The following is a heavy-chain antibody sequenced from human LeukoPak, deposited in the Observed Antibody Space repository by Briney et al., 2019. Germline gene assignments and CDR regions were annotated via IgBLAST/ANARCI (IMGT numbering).Heavy chain of an antibody. V-gene: IGHV1-69*05. CDR1: GGTFSSYA. CDR3: ARVGGYHYYYYYYMDV. CDR2: IIPIFGTA. Sequence: GASVKVSCKASGGTFSSYAISWVRQAPGQGLEWMGGIIPIFGTANYAQKFQGRVTITTDESTSTAYMELSSLRSEDTAVYYCARVGGYHYYYYYYMDVWGKGTTVTVSS. D-gene: IGHD3-22*01. J-gene: IGHJ6*03.